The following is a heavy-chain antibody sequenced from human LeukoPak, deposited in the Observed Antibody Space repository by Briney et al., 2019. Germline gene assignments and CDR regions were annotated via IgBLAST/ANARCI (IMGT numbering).Heavy chain of an antibody. CDR1: GFTFTTYA. D-gene: IGHD3-10*01. V-gene: IGHV3-74*01. CDR2: IKSDGST. Sequence: GGSLRLSCGASGFTFTTYAMTWVRQTPGKGLVWVSRIKSDGSTIYADSVKGRFTISRDNAKNTLYLQMNSLRAEDTAIYYCARAVTYFYGSVTYDWFDPWGQGTLVTVSS. J-gene: IGHJ5*02. CDR3: ARAVTYFYGSVTYDWFDP.